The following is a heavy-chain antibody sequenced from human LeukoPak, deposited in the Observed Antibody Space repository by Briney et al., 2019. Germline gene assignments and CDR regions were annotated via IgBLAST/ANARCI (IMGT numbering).Heavy chain of an antibody. CDR2: IFYSGST. J-gene: IGHJ5*01. CDR1: SGSISTSNYY. D-gene: IGHD3-22*01. V-gene: IGHV4-39*07. Sequence: SETLSLTCTVSSGSISTSNYYWGWVRQPPGKALEWIGNIFYSGSTYYSPSLKSRDTISLDTSKNQLSLKVTSVTAADTAVYYCARGLGMGHDSSGSDWFDSWGQGTLVTVSS. CDR3: ARGLGMGHDSSGSDWFDS.